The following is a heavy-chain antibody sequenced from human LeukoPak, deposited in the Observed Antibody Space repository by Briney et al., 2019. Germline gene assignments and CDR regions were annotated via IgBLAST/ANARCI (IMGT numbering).Heavy chain of an antibody. CDR2: ISGSGGTT. CDR3: AKVAHYYGSGSYYEYYFDY. CDR1: GFTFSSYA. V-gene: IGHV3-23*01. J-gene: IGHJ4*02. Sequence: GGSLRLSCAASGFTFSSYAMSWVRQAPGKGLEWVSAISGSGGTTNYADSVKGRFTVSRDNSKNTLYLQVSSLRAEDTAVYYCAKVAHYYGSGSYYEYYFDYWGQGTLVTVSS. D-gene: IGHD3-10*01.